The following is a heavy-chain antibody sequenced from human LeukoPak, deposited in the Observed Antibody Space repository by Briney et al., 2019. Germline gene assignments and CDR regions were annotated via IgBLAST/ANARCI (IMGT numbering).Heavy chain of an antibody. CDR2: IIPIFGTA. CDR3: ASRSPNIAVVDDDY. V-gene: IGHV1-69*01. CDR1: RGTFSSYA. Sequence: EASVKLSCKASRGTFSSYAISWVRQAPGQGLEWMGGIIPIFGTANYAQKFQGRVTITADESTSTAYMELSSLRSEDTAVYYCASRSPNIAVVDDDYWGQGTLVTVSS. D-gene: IGHD6-19*01. J-gene: IGHJ4*02.